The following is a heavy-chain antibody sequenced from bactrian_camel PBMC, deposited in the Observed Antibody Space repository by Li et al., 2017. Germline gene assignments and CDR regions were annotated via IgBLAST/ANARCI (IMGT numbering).Heavy chain of an antibody. J-gene: IGHJ6*01. Sequence: HVQLVESGGGSVQAGGSLSLSCEMSGYTYTSKPCMGWFRQSPGKEREEIAGIHSGGSAAYADSVKGRFTISKDNAKNTLYLQMNSLKPEDTAMYYCAARPYTYGGSWSLDPRPYNAWGRGTQVTVS. V-gene: IGHV3S53*01. CDR1: GYTYTSKP. CDR2: IHSGGSA. D-gene: IGHD6*01. CDR3: AARPYTYGGSWSLDPRPYNA.